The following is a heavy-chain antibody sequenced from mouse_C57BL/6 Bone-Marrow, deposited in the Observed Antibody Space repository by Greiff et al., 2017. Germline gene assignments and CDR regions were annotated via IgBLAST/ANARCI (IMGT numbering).Heavy chain of an antibody. D-gene: IGHD1-1*01. J-gene: IGHJ1*03. CDR1: GYTFTSYG. V-gene: IGHV1-81*01. CDR3: ASLYYYGSSHWYFDV. Sequence: QVQLQQSGAELARPGASVKLSCKASGYTFTSYGISWVKQRTGQGLEWIGEIYPRSGNTYYNEKFKGKATLTADKSSSTAYMELRSLTSEDSAVYFCASLYYYGSSHWYFDVWGTGTTVTVSS. CDR2: IYPRSGNT.